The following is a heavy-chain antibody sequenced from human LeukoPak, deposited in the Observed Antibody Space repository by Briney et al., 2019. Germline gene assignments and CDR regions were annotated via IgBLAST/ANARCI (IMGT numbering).Heavy chain of an antibody. Sequence: PGGSLRLSCAASGFIFSDYALHWVRQAPGKGLEWVAIISYDGSNKEYADSVKGRFTISRDNSKNTLHLQMNSLRVEDTAVYYCARDLRWLQCFDYWGRGTLVTVSS. CDR3: ARDLRWLQCFDY. V-gene: IGHV3-30-3*01. J-gene: IGHJ4*02. CDR2: ISYDGSNK. D-gene: IGHD5-24*01. CDR1: GFIFSDYA.